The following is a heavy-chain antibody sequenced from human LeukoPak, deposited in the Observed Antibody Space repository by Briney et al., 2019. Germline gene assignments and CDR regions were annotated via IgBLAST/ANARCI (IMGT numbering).Heavy chain of an antibody. Sequence: GGSLRLSWAPSGFTFSSYGMGWVRQAPGKGLEWVSTISGSGGSAYYADSVKGRFTISRDSSKNTLYLQINSLRAEDTAVYYCAKDSGNSGWYFDYWGQGTLVTVS. V-gene: IGHV3-23*01. J-gene: IGHJ4*02. CDR3: AKDSGNSGWYFDY. D-gene: IGHD6-19*01. CDR1: GFTFSSYG. CDR2: ISGSGGSA.